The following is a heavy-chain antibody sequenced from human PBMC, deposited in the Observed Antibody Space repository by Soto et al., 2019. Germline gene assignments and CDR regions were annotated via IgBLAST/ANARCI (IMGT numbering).Heavy chain of an antibody. Sequence: GASVKVSCKASGGTFSSYTISWVRQAPGQGLEWMGRIIPILGIANYAQKFQGRVTITADKSTSTAYMELSSLRSEDTAVYYCARDLTRYCSGGSCKMNNWGQGTLVTVSS. CDR3: ARDLTRYCSGGSCKMNN. D-gene: IGHD2-15*01. J-gene: IGHJ4*02. CDR1: GGTFSSYT. V-gene: IGHV1-69*04. CDR2: IIPILGIA.